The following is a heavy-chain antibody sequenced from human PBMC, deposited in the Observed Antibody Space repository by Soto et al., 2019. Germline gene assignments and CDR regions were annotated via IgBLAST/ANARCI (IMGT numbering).Heavy chain of an antibody. D-gene: IGHD3-3*01. Sequence: GGSLRLSCAASGFTFSSYAMHWVRQAPGKGLEWVAVISYDGSNKYYADSVKGRFTISRDNSKNTLYLQMNSLRAEDTAVYYCARDLESDYDFWETSYGMDVWGQGTTVTVSS. CDR1: GFTFSSYA. CDR2: ISYDGSNK. V-gene: IGHV3-30-3*01. J-gene: IGHJ6*02. CDR3: ARDLESDYDFWETSYGMDV.